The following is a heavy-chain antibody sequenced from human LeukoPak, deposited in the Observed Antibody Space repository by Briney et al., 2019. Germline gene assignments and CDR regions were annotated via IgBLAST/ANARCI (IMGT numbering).Heavy chain of an antibody. D-gene: IGHD1-20*01. CDR1: GDSLSSSRYQ. CDR2: IYYSGTT. CDR3: ARLPDYNWNYVDY. V-gene: IGHV4-39*01. Sequence: PSETLSLTCTVSGDSLSSSRYQWGWIRQPPGKGLEWIEVIYYSGTTYYNPSLTRRVTMSIDTSRNQFSLKLGFVTAADTAMYYCARLPDYNWNYVDYWGQGALVTVSS. J-gene: IGHJ4*02.